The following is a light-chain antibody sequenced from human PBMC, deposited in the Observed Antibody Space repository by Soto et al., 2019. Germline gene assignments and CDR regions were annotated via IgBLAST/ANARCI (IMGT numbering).Light chain of an antibody. J-gene: IGKJ1*01. CDR1: QSGNSN. Sequence: EIVMTQSPATLSVSPGERATLSSRASQSGNSNSAWYQQKPGQAPRLLIYGASTVATGIPPRFSGSRSGTEFCVTIFSLQAEDFAVYYCQQYNNWPPTWTFGQGTKVAIK. CDR2: GAS. CDR3: QQYNNWPPTWT. V-gene: IGKV3-15*01.